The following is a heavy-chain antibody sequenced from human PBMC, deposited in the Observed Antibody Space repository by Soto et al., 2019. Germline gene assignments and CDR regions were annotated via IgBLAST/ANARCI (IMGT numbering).Heavy chain of an antibody. J-gene: IGHJ6*02. CDR2: ISYDGSNK. D-gene: IGHD5-18*01. V-gene: IGHV3-30-3*01. CDR1: GFTFSSYA. CDR3: ATALKYVDTGMPEAYYYYYGMDV. Sequence: PGGSLRLSCAASGFTFSSYAMHWVRQAPGKGLEWVAVISYDGSNKYYADSVKGRFTISRDNSKNTLYLQMNSLRAEDTAVYYCATALKYVDTGMPEAYYYYYGMDVWGQGSTVTVSS.